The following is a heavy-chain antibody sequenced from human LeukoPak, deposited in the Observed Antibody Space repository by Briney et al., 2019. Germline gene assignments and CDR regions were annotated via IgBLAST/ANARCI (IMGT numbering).Heavy chain of an antibody. Sequence: GGSLRLSCAASGFALSSHWMTWVRQVPGRGPEWVANVNRDGSETYYLDSVKGRFTISKDNAKNSLYLQMNSLRAGDTAVYYCARGTSSSWSYYYYYGMDVWGQGTTVTVSS. CDR1: GFALSSHW. CDR3: ARGTSSSWSYYYYYGMDV. CDR2: VNRDGSET. J-gene: IGHJ6*02. V-gene: IGHV3-7*01. D-gene: IGHD6-13*01.